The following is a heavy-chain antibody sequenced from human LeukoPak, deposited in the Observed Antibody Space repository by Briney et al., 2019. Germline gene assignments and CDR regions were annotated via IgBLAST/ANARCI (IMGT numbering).Heavy chain of an antibody. Sequence: GGSLRLSCAASGFTFSSYSMNWVRQARGKGLEWVSSISSGSRYIYYEDSVKGRFTITRDNAKNSLYLQMNSLRAEDTAVYYCASGDSGSSWYYFDYWGQGTLVSVSS. CDR2: ISSGSRYI. V-gene: IGHV3-21*01. J-gene: IGHJ4*02. CDR3: ASGDSGSSWYYFDY. CDR1: GFTFSSYS. D-gene: IGHD6-13*01.